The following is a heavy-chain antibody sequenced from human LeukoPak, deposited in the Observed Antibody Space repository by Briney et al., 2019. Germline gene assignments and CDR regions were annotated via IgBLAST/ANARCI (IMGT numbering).Heavy chain of an antibody. CDR1: GFTFDDYG. D-gene: IGHD2-15*01. J-gene: IGHJ5*02. V-gene: IGHV3-30*02. CDR2: IRYDGSNK. Sequence: GGSLRLSCAASGFTFDDYGMHWVRQAPGKGLEWVAFIRYDGSNKYYADSVKGRFTISRDNSKNTLYLQMNSLRAEDTAVYYCAKVGGCGEWVVWFDPWGQGTLVTVSS. CDR3: AKVGGCGEWVVWFDP.